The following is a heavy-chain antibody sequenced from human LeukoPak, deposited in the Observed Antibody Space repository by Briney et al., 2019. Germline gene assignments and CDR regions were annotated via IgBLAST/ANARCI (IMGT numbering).Heavy chain of an antibody. J-gene: IGHJ5*02. CDR3: ARLSSGGRLSRNNWFDP. V-gene: IGHV5-10-1*01. CDR2: IDPSDSYT. D-gene: IGHD2-15*01. CDR1: GYSITSYW. Sequence: GESLRISCKGSGYSITSYWISWVRQMPEKVQEWMGRIDPSDSYTNYSPSFQGHVTISADKSISTAYLQWSSLKASDTAMYYCARLSSGGRLSRNNWFDPWGQGTLVTVSS.